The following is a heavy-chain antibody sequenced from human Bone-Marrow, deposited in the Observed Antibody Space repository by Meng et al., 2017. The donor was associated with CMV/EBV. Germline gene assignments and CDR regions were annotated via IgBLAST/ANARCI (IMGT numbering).Heavy chain of an antibody. CDR2: IRYDGSNK. Sequence: LSLTCAASGFTFSSYWMHWVRQAPGKGLEWVAFIRYDGSNKYYADSVKGRFTISRDNSKNTLYLQMNSLRAEDTAVYYCARDNLRITIFGVVIKNWADWYFDLWGHGTLVTVSS. CDR1: GFTFSSYW. V-gene: IGHV3-30*02. D-gene: IGHD3-3*01. J-gene: IGHJ2*01. CDR3: ARDNLRITIFGVVIKNWADWYFDL.